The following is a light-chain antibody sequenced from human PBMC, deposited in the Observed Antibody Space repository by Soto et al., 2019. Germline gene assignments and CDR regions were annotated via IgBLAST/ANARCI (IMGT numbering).Light chain of an antibody. J-gene: IGKJ3*01. V-gene: IGKV3-11*01. CDR3: QHGGA. Sequence: EVLLTQSPATLSLSPGERATLSCRAGQSISNYLAWYQQKPGQAPRLLIYDASNRATDIPARFSGSGSGTDFTLTISSLEPEDFAVYYWQHGGAFGPGTKVEIK. CDR2: DAS. CDR1: QSISNY.